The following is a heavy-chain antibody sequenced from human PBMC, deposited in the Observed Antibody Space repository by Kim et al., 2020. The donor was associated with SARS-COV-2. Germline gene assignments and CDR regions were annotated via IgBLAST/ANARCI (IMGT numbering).Heavy chain of an antibody. J-gene: IGHJ6*02. Sequence: YNPSLKSRVSLSVDASKNQFSLKGSSVTAADAAIYYCARGDYGDYGGVDVWGQGITVTVSS. V-gene: IGHV4-30-2*04. D-gene: IGHD4-17*01. CDR3: ARGDYGDYGGVDV.